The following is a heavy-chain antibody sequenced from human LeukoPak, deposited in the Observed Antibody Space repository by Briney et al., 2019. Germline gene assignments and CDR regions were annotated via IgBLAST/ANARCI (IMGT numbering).Heavy chain of an antibody. CDR3: ARRGGLYSRGHYFDY. CDR1: GYSFTSYW. V-gene: IGHV5-51*01. CDR2: IYPGDSET. D-gene: IGHD6-19*01. J-gene: IGHJ4*02. Sequence: GESLKISCKGSGYSFTSYWIAWVRQMPGKSLELMGSIYPGDSETIYSPAFQGQVTISADKSISTAYLPWSSLKASATAMYYCARRGGLYSRGHYFDYWGQGTLVTVSS.